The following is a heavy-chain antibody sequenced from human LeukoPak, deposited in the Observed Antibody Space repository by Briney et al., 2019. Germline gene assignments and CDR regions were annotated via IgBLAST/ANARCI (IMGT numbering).Heavy chain of an antibody. J-gene: IGHJ3*02. CDR2: INTNTGNP. V-gene: IGHV7-4-1*02. CDR3: ARAPIDYDFTRDAFDI. CDR1: GYTFTSYA. Sequence: ASVKVSCKASGYTFTSYAMNWVRQAPGQGLEWMGWINTNTGNPTYAQGFTGRFVFSLDTSVSTAHLQISSLKAEDTAVYYCARAPIDYDFTRDAFDIWGQGTMVTVSS. D-gene: IGHD3-3*01.